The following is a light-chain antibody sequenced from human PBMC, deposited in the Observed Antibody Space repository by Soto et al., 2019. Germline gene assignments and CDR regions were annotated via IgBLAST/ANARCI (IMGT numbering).Light chain of an antibody. CDR2: DAS. CDR1: QSVSSY. V-gene: IGKV3-11*01. Sequence: EIVLTQSPATLSLSPGERATPSCRASQSVSSYLAWYQQKPGQAPRLLIYDASNRATGIPARFSGSGSGTYFTLTISSLEPEDFAVYYCQQRSNWPPRYTFGQGTKLEIK. CDR3: QQRSNWPPRYT. J-gene: IGKJ2*01.